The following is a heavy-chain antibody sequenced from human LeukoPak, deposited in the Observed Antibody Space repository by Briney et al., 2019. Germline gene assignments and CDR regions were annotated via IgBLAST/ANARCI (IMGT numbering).Heavy chain of an antibody. J-gene: IGHJ3*02. D-gene: IGHD5-18*01. CDR2: ISYDGSNK. Sequence: PGRSLRLSCAASGFTFSSYAMHWVRQAPGKGLEWVAVISYDGSNKYYADSVKGRFTISRDNSKNTLYLQMNSLKTEDTAVYYCTPHVDTAYRRAFDIWGQGTMVTVSS. CDR3: TPHVDTAYRRAFDI. V-gene: IGHV3-30-3*01. CDR1: GFTFSSYA.